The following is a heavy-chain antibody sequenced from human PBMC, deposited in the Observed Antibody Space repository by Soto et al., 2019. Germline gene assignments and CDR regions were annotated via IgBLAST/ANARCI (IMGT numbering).Heavy chain of an antibody. Sequence: ASVKVSCKASGYSFTGYFTQWVRQAPGQGLEWMGWINLNSGGTNYAQKFQGRVTMTRDTSISTAYMELSRLRSDDTAVYYCARGGDTAMVYHGMDVWGQGTTVTVSS. D-gene: IGHD5-18*01. V-gene: IGHV1-2*02. J-gene: IGHJ6*02. CDR2: INLNSGGT. CDR3: ARGGDTAMVYHGMDV. CDR1: GYSFTGYF.